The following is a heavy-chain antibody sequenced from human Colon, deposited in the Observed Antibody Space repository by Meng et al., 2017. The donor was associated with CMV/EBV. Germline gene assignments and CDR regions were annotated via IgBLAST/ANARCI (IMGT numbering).Heavy chain of an antibody. CDR2: ISHDRDNA. Sequence: GESLKISCVASGLTLSRYWMHWVRQVPGEGPMWVARISHDRDNAIYADSVKGRFTASRDSTRNIVYLQMNSLRVDDTAIYFCVRDAPGDIDYIFDYWGQGAQVTVSS. CDR3: VRDAPGDIDYIFDY. V-gene: IGHV3-74*01. CDR1: GLTLSRYW. J-gene: IGHJ4*02. D-gene: IGHD4-11*01.